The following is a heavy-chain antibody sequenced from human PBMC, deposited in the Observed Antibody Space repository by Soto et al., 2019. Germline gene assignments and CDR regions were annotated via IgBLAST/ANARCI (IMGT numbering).Heavy chain of an antibody. J-gene: IGHJ6*03. Sequence: ESGGGLVQPGGSLRLSCAASGFTFSSYSMNWVRQAPGKGLEWVSYISSSSSTIYYADSVKGRFTISRDNAKNSLYLQMNSLRAEDTAVYYCARDLVVETPYYYYYYMDVWGKGTTVTVSS. CDR2: ISSSSSTI. D-gene: IGHD6-6*01. V-gene: IGHV3-48*01. CDR3: ARDLVVETPYYYYYYMDV. CDR1: GFTFSSYS.